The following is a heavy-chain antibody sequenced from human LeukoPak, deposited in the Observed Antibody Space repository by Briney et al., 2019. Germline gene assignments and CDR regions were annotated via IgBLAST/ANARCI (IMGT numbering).Heavy chain of an antibody. CDR1: GGSFSGYY. CDR3: ARLVPRYGSGSQSDY. Sequence: SETLSLTCTVYGGSFSGYYWSWIRQPPGKGLEWIGEINHSGSTNYNPSLKSRVTISVDTSKNQFSLKLSSVTAADTAVYYCARLVPRYGSGSQSDYWGQGTLVTVSS. J-gene: IGHJ4*02. V-gene: IGHV4-34*01. CDR2: INHSGST. D-gene: IGHD3-10*01.